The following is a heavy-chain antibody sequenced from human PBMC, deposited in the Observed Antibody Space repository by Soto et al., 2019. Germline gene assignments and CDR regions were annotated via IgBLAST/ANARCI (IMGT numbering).Heavy chain of an antibody. CDR3: ARAREDIVFLNWFDP. CDR1: GFTFSTYW. V-gene: IGHV3-74*01. Sequence: GGSLRLSCAASGFTFSTYWMHWVRQPPGKGLVWVSRINSDGSSTRYADSVKGRFTISRDNAKNSLYLQMNSLRDEDTAVYYCARAREDIVFLNWFDPWGQGTLVTVSS. J-gene: IGHJ5*02. CDR2: INSDGSST. D-gene: IGHD2-15*01.